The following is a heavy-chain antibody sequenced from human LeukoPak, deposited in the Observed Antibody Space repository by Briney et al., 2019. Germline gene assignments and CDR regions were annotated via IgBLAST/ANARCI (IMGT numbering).Heavy chain of an antibody. J-gene: IGHJ4*02. Sequence: SVKVSCKASGGTFSSYAISWVQQAPGQGLEWMGGIIPIFGTANYAQKFQGRVTITADESTSTAYMELSSLRSEDTAVYYCARDPQYYYDSSGYFDYWGQGTLVTVSS. D-gene: IGHD3-22*01. CDR1: GGTFSSYA. CDR3: ARDPQYYYDSSGYFDY. V-gene: IGHV1-69*13. CDR2: IIPIFGTA.